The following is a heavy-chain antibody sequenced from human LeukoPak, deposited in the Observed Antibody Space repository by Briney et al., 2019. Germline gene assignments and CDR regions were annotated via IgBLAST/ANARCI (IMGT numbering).Heavy chain of an antibody. Sequence: GGSLRLSCTASGLSFNSYAMSWVRQVPGKGLEWVSSIFPSGGEIHYADSVRGRFTISRDNSKSTLSLQMNSLRAGDTAIYYCATYRQVLLPFESWGQGTLVTVSS. V-gene: IGHV3-23*01. CDR2: IFPSGGEI. J-gene: IGHJ4*02. CDR1: GLSFNSYA. CDR3: ATYRQVLLPFES. D-gene: IGHD2-8*02.